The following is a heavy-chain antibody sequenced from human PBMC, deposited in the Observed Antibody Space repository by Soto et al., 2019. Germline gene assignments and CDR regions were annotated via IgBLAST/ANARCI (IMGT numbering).Heavy chain of an antibody. CDR3: ASGIRGIGAAGAVAWFDP. V-gene: IGHV4-34*01. CDR1: DGSFSGYD. D-gene: IGHD6-13*01. Sequence: PSETLSLTCGVSDGSFSGYDWSWIRQPPGKGLESLGEINHMGSTTYSSAHNSRVTMSLDPSKKQSSLKLTSVTAADTAVYYWASGIRGIGAAGAVAWFDPWGQGTLVTVSS. CDR2: INHMGST. J-gene: IGHJ5*02.